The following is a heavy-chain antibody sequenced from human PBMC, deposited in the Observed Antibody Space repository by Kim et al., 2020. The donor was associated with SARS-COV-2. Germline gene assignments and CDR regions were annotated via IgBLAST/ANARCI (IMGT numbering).Heavy chain of an antibody. CDR3: AREHGLKEVVVIT. Sequence: YAQKFQGRVTITADKSTSTAYMELSSLRSEDTAVYYCAREHGLKEVVVITWGQGTLVTVSS. J-gene: IGHJ5*02. V-gene: IGHV1-69*04. D-gene: IGHD3-22*01.